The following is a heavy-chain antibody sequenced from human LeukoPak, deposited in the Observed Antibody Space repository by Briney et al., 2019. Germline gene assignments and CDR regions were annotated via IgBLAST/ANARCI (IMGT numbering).Heavy chain of an antibody. CDR2: ISSSSSYI. CDR1: GFTFSSYS. J-gene: IGHJ4*02. CDR3: ARDGDYYGSGSYYIPDPYFDY. D-gene: IGHD3-10*01. Sequence: GGSLRLSCAASGFTFSSYSMNWVRQAPGKGLEWVSSISSSSSYIYYADSVKGRFTISRDNAKNSLYLQMNSLRAEDTAVYYCARDGDYYGSGSYYIPDPYFDYWGQGTLVTVSS. V-gene: IGHV3-21*01.